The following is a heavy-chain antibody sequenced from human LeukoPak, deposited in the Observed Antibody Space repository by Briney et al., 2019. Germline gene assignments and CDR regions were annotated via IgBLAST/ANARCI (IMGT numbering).Heavy chain of an antibody. D-gene: IGHD1-7*01. CDR1: GFIFSSPG. CDR3: AKYQTGTWTSYDSSYI. CDR2: INGEHTVK. V-gene: IGHV3-21*01. J-gene: IGHJ3*02. Sequence: GGSLRLSCTASGFIFSSPGMNWVRQAPGKGLEWVSSINGEHTVKVYADSVKGRFTISRDNAKNSLYLQMNSLIAEDTAVYYCAKYQTGTWTSYDSSYIWGQGTLVTVSS.